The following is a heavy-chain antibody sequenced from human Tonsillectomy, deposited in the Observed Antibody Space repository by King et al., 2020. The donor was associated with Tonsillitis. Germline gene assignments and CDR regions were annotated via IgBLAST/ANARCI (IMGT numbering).Heavy chain of an antibody. CDR1: GFSFSGYA. Sequence: QLVQSGGGLVQPGGSLRLSCAASGFSFSGYAMSWVRQAPGKGLEWVSGVSNSGGVTYYADSVKGRFTISRDNSKNTLYLQMNSLRAEDPALYYCAKAMVVTGLLDSWGQGTLVTVSS. CDR2: VSNSGGVT. V-gene: IGHV3-23*04. D-gene: IGHD2-21*02. J-gene: IGHJ4*02. CDR3: AKAMVVTGLLDS.